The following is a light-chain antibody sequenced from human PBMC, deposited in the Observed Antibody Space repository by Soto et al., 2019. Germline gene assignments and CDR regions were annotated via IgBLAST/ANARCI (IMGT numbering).Light chain of an antibody. Sequence: EIVLTQSPGTLSLSPGERATLSCRASQSVSSSVAWYQQKPGQAPRLLIYDSSSRATGVPARFSGSGSGTEFSLPISSLQSEDFAVYYCQQYYNWPPTWTFGQGTNVDIK. CDR2: DSS. CDR3: QQYYNWPPTWT. J-gene: IGKJ1*01. V-gene: IGKV3-15*01. CDR1: QSVSSS.